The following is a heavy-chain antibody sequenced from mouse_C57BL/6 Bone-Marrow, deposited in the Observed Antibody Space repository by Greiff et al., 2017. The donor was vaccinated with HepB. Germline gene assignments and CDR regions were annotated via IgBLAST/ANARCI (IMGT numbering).Heavy chain of an antibody. V-gene: IGHV1-52*01. J-gene: IGHJ3*01. D-gene: IGHD2-4*01. CDR1: GYTFTSYW. CDR3: ARRGYYDYDGGAPWFAY. Sequence: QVQLQQSGAELVRPGSSVKLSCKASGYTFTSYWMHWVKQRPIQGLEWIGNIDPSDSETHYNQKFKDKATLTVDKSSSTAYMQLSSLTSEDSAVYYCARRGYYDYDGGAPWFAYWGQGTLVTVSA. CDR2: IDPSDSET.